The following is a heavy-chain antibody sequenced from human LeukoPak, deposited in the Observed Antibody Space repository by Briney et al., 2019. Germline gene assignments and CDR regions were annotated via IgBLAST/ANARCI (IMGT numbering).Heavy chain of an antibody. CDR2: VHTSGNP. CDR3: ARDGGDLGPGTIRGTRFYYYYMDV. V-gene: IGHV4-61*02. J-gene: IGHJ6*03. D-gene: IGHD3-16*01. CDR1: GASISGGSDH. Sequence: SETLSLTCSVSGASISGGSDHWIWIRQPAGKALEYIGRVHTSGNPNYNPSFESRVSISVDRSKNQFSLQLHSVTAADTAVYYCARDGGDLGPGTIRGTRFYYYYMDVWGKGTAVIVSS.